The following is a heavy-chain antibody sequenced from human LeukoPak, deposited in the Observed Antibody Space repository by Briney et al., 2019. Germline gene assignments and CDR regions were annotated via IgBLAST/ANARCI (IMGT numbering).Heavy chain of an antibody. CDR2: ISYDGSNK. CDR3: ARHVEPYYYYAMDV. Sequence: GGSLRLSCAASGFTFSSYAIHWVRQAPGKGLEWVAVISYDGSNKYYADSVKGRFTISRDNSKNTLYLQMNSLRAEDTAVYYCARHVEPYYYYAMDVWGQGTTVTVS. V-gene: IGHV3-30-3*01. D-gene: IGHD5-24*01. J-gene: IGHJ6*02. CDR1: GFTFSSYA.